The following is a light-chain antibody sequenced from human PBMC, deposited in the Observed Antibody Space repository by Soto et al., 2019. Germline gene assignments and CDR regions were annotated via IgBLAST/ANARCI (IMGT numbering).Light chain of an antibody. CDR1: QGIGYS. Sequence: DIPMTQSPSSLSASVGDRVTITCRASQGIGYSLAWYQQKPGRVPKLLIYATSALQSGVPSRSSGGGSGTDFTLTIDSLQPEDIATYYCQKYDRVPGTFGQGTKVEVK. V-gene: IGKV1-27*01. J-gene: IGKJ1*01. CDR2: ATS. CDR3: QKYDRVPGT.